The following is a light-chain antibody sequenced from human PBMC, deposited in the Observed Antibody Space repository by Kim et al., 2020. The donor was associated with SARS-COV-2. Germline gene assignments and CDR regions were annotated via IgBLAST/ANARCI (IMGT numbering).Light chain of an antibody. CDR2: DVS. V-gene: IGLV2-14*03. CDR3: SSYTRSTTNYV. Sequence: QSITISCTGTSSDVGGYNYVPWYQQHPGKAPKLMIYDVSNRPSGVSNRFSGSKSGNTASLTISGLQAEDEADYYCSSYTRSTTNYVFGTGTKVTVL. CDR1: SSDVGGYNY. J-gene: IGLJ1*01.